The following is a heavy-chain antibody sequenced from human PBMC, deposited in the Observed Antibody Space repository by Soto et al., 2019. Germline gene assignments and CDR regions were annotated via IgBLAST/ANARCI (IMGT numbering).Heavy chain of an antibody. V-gene: IGHV4-31*03. CDR1: GGSISSGDYY. Sequence: QVQLQESGPGLVKPSQTLSLTCTVSGGSISSGDYYWSWIRQHPGKGSEWIGYIYYSGRTDYNPSLKSRVTISVVTSKNRVSRTLSSVTAADTAGTYCAKAYLLSSRRVDVWGQGTTVTVSS. D-gene: IGHD2-2*01. J-gene: IGHJ6*02. CDR3: AKAYLLSSRRVDV. CDR2: IYYSGRT.